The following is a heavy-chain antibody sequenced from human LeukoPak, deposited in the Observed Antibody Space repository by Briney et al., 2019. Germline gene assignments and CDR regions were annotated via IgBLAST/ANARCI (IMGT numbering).Heavy chain of an antibody. J-gene: IGHJ4*02. V-gene: IGHV1-69*04. Sequence: GASVKVSCKASGGTFSSYTISWVRQAPGQGLEWMGRIIPILGIANYAQKFQGRVTITADKSTSTAYMELSSLRSEDTAVYYCAREKDSASFPLKEHFDYWGQGTLVTVSS. D-gene: IGHD1-26*01. CDR1: GGTFSSYT. CDR3: AREKDSASFPLKEHFDY. CDR2: IIPILGIA.